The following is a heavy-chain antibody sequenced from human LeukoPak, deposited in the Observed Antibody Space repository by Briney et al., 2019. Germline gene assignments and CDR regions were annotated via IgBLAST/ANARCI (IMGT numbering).Heavy chain of an antibody. Sequence: ASVKVSCKASGYTFTSYGISWVRQAPGQGLEWMGWISAYNGNTNYAQKLQGRVTMTTDTSTSTAYMELRSLRSDDTAVYYCARAPLMGATGRNWFDPWGQGTLVTVSS. CDR3: ARAPLMGATGRNWFDP. D-gene: IGHD1-26*01. V-gene: IGHV1-18*01. CDR1: GYTFTSYG. CDR2: ISAYNGNT. J-gene: IGHJ5*02.